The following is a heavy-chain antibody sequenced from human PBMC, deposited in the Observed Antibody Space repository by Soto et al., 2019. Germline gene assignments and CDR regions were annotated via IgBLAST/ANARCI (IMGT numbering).Heavy chain of an antibody. D-gene: IGHD2-15*01. CDR1: GYTFTSYG. V-gene: IGHV1-18*01. J-gene: IGHJ5*02. CDR2: ISAYNGNT. Sequence: ASVKVSCKASGYTFTSYGISWVRQAPGQGLEWMGWISAYNGNTNYAQKLQGRVTMTTDTSTRTAYMELRSLRSDDTAVYYCGRATTVVAATPEGWFDPWGQGTLVTVSS. CDR3: GRATTVVAATPEGWFDP.